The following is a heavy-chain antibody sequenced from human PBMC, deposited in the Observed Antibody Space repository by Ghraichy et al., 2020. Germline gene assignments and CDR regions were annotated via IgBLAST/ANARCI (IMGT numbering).Heavy chain of an antibody. J-gene: IGHJ6*02. Sequence: SETLSLTCTVSGGSISSSSYYWGWIRQPPGKGLEWIGSIYYSGSTYYNPSLKSRVTISVDTSKNQFSLKLSSVTAADTAVYYCAKYSSYGGVLGSVYYYGMDVWGQGTTVTVSS. CDR2: IYYSGST. CDR3: AKYSSYGGVLGSVYYYGMDV. D-gene: IGHD2-8*02. V-gene: IGHV4-39*01. CDR1: GGSISSSSYY.